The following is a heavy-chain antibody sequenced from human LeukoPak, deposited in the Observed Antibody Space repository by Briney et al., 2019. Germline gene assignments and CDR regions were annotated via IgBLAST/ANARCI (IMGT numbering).Heavy chain of an antibody. J-gene: IGHJ4*02. CDR1: GGSISSYY. Sequence: SETLSLTCTVSGGSISSYYWSWIRQPAGKGLEWIGRIYTNGSTNYNPSLKSRVTISVDTSKNQFSLKLSSVTAADTAVYYCARHKEPLRYDWNDWGIYYFDYWGQGTLVTVSS. V-gene: IGHV4-4*07. CDR2: IYTNGST. CDR3: ARHKEPLRYDWNDWGIYYFDY. D-gene: IGHD1-20*01.